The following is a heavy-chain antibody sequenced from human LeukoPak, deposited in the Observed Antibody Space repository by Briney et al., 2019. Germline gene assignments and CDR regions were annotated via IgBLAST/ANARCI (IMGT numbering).Heavy chain of an antibody. D-gene: IGHD3-16*02. CDR2: ISSNGGST. CDR3: ARVGCSDNVWGSYRF. V-gene: IGHV3-64*01. J-gene: IGHJ4*02. Sequence: GGSLRLSCAASGFTFSSYGMSWVRQAPGKGLEWVSAISSNGGSTFYANSVKGRFTISRDNSKNTLCLQMGSLRAEDMAVYYCARVGCSDNVWGSYRFWGQGTLVTVSS. CDR1: GFTFSSYG.